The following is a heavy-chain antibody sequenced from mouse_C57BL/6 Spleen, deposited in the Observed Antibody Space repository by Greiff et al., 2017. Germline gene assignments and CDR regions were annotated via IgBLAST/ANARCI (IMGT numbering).Heavy chain of an antibody. V-gene: IGHV1-64*01. CDR2: IHPNSGST. Sequence: QVQLQQPGAELVKPGASVKLSCKASGYTFTSYWMHWVKQRPGQGLEWIGMIHPNSGSTNYNEKFKSKATLAVDKSSSTAYMQLSSLTSEDSAVYYCARGALRGYFDVWGTGTTVTVSS. CDR1: GYTFTSYW. D-gene: IGHD1-1*01. CDR3: ARGALRGYFDV. J-gene: IGHJ1*03.